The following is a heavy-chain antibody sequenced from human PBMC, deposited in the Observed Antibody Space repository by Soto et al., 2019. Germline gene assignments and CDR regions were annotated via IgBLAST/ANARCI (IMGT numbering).Heavy chain of an antibody. Sequence: LGGSLRLSCAASGFTFSNAWMNWVRQAPGKGLEWVGRIKSKTDGGTTDYAAPVKGRFTISRDDSKNTLYLQMNSLKTEDTAVYYCTTERVTYYDFWSGYPPATHFDYWGQGTLVTVSS. CDR1: GFTFSNAW. CDR2: IKSKTDGGTT. J-gene: IGHJ4*02. D-gene: IGHD3-3*01. V-gene: IGHV3-15*07. CDR3: TTERVTYYDFWSGYPPATHFDY.